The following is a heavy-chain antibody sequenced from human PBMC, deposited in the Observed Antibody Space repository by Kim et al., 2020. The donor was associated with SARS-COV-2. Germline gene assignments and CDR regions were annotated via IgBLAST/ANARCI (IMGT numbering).Heavy chain of an antibody. CDR2: ISSSGSTI. D-gene: IGHD3-3*01. J-gene: IGHJ6*02. CDR3: ARENSNITIFGVVTRIGMDV. CDR1: GFTFSDDY. Sequence: GGSLRLSCAASGFTFSDDYMSWIRQAPGKGLEWVSYISSSGSTIYYADSVKGRFTSSRDNAKNSLYLQMNSLRAEDTAVYYCARENSNITIFGVVTRIGMDVWGQGTTVTVSS. V-gene: IGHV3-11*01.